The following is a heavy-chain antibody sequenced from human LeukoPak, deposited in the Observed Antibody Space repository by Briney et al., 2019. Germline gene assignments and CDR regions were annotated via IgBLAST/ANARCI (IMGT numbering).Heavy chain of an antibody. CDR3: TTDRGYSYGYLFDY. Sequence: PGGSLRLSCAASGFTFSNAWMSWVRQAPGKGLEWVGRIKSKTDGGTTDYAAPVKGRFTVSRDDSKNTLYLQMNSPKTEDTAVYYCTTDRGYSYGYLFDYWGQGTLVTVSS. V-gene: IGHV3-15*01. CDR2: IKSKTDGGTT. D-gene: IGHD5-18*01. J-gene: IGHJ4*02. CDR1: GFTFSNAW.